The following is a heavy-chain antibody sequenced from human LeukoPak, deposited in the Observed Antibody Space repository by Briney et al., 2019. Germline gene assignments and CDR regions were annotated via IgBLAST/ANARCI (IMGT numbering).Heavy chain of an antibody. Sequence: SETLSLTCTVSGGSLSSYYWSWIRQPAGKGLEWIGRIYTSGSTNYNPSLKSRVTISVDTSKNQFSLKLSSVTAADTAVYYCARAKDTIFGVDHAFDIWGQGTMVTVSS. J-gene: IGHJ3*02. CDR2: IYTSGST. CDR3: ARAKDTIFGVDHAFDI. V-gene: IGHV4-4*07. CDR1: GGSLSSYY. D-gene: IGHD3-3*01.